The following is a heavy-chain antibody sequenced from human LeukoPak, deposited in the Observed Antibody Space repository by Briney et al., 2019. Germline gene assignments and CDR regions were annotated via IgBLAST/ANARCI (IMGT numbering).Heavy chain of an antibody. J-gene: IGHJ4*02. CDR2: ISYDGSNK. V-gene: IGHV3-30*03. Sequence: GGSLRLSCVASGFIFSNYWMSWVRQAPGKGLEWVAVISYDGSNKYYADSVKGRFTISRDNSKNTLYLQMNSLRAEDTAVYYCARDRRDSYGSRFDYWGQGTLVTVSS. CDR3: ARDRRDSYGSRFDY. CDR1: GFIFSNYW. D-gene: IGHD5-18*01.